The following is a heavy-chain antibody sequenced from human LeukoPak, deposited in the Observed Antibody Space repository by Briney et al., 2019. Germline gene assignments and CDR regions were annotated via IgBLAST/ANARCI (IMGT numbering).Heavy chain of an antibody. D-gene: IGHD4-17*01. J-gene: IGHJ4*02. CDR1: GFTFSSYG. CDR2: IRYDGSNK. V-gene: IGHV3-30*02. CDR3: ARDARDYGGYYFDS. Sequence: GGSLRLSCAASGFTFSSYGMHWVRQAPGKGLEWVAFIRYDGSNKYYADSVKGRFTISRDNSKNTLYLQMNSLRAEDTAVYYCARDARDYGGYYFDSWGQGTRVTVSP.